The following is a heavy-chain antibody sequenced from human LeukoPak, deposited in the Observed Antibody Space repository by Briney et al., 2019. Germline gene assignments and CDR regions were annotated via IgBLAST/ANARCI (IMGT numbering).Heavy chain of an antibody. CDR1: GGSISSGGYS. CDR2: IYHSGST. J-gene: IGHJ3*02. Sequence: SQTLSLTCAVSGGSISSGGYSWSWIRQPPGKGLEWIGYIYHSGSTYYNPSLKSRVTISVDRSKNQFSLKLSSVTAADTAVYYCARDRDYGDYVDAFDIWGQGTMVTVSS. V-gene: IGHV4-30-2*01. CDR3: ARDRDYGDYVDAFDI. D-gene: IGHD4-17*01.